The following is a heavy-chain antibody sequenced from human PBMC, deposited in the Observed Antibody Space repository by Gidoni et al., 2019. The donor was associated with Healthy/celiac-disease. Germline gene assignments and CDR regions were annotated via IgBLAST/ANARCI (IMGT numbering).Heavy chain of an antibody. CDR2: ISSSSSTI. Sequence: EVQLVASGGGLVQPGGSLRLSCAASGFTFSSYSMNWVRQAPGKGLEWVSYISSSSSTIYYADSVKGRFTISRDNAKNSLYLQMNSLRAEDTAVYYCATTDYYYMDVWGKGTTVTVSS. V-gene: IGHV3-48*01. J-gene: IGHJ6*03. CDR1: GFTFSSYS. CDR3: ATTDYYYMDV.